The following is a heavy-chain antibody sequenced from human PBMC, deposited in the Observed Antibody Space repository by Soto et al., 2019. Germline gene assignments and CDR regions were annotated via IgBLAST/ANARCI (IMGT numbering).Heavy chain of an antibody. Sequence: SETLSLTCTVSGGSFSSGDYYWSWVRQPPGKGLEWIGYIYYTGSTFNNPSLKSRVSISIDTSKTQFSLKLSSVTAGDTAVYYCARIHFGDEPSYYYYGMDVWGQGTTVTVSS. V-gene: IGHV4-30-4*01. CDR3: ARIHFGDEPSYYYYGMDV. J-gene: IGHJ6*02. CDR2: IYYTGST. D-gene: IGHD4-17*01. CDR1: GGSFSSGDYY.